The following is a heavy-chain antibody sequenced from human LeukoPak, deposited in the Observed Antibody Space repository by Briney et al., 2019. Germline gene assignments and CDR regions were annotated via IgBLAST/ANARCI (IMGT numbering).Heavy chain of an antibody. V-gene: IGHV3-21*01. CDR2: ISSSSSYI. CDR3: ARTTYYDSSGYHPFQH. Sequence: PGGSLRLSCAASGFTFSSYSMNWVRQAPGKGLEWVSSISSSSSYIYYADSVKGRFTISRDNAKNSLYLQMNSLRAEDTAVYYCARTTYYDSSGYHPFQHWGQGTLVTVSS. D-gene: IGHD3-22*01. J-gene: IGHJ1*01. CDR1: GFTFSSYS.